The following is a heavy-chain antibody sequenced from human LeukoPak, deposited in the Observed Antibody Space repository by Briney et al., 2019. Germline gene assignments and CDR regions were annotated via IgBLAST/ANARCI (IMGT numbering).Heavy chain of an antibody. CDR1: GGSFSGYY. CDR2: INHSGST. V-gene: IGHV4-34*01. CDR3: ARKKRLGPNFDY. Sequence: SETLSLTCAVYGGSFSGYYWSWIRQPPGKGLEWIGEINHSGSTNYNPSLKSRVTISVDTSKNQFSLKPSSVTAADTAVYYCARKKRLGPNFDYWGQGTLVTVSS. D-gene: IGHD6-19*01. J-gene: IGHJ4*02.